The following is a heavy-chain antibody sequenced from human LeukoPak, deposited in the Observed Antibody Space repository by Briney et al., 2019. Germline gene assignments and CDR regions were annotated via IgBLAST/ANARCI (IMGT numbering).Heavy chain of an antibody. Sequence: GGSLRLSCAVSGITLSNYGMSWVRQAPGRGLKWVAGISDSGGRTNYADSVKGRFTISRDNPKNTLYLQMNSLRAEDTAVYFCAKRGVVIRVILVGFHKEAYYFDSWGQGALVTVSS. V-gene: IGHV3-23*01. CDR3: AKRGVVIRVILVGFHKEAYYFDS. D-gene: IGHD3-22*01. J-gene: IGHJ4*02. CDR1: GITLSNYG. CDR2: ISDSGGRT.